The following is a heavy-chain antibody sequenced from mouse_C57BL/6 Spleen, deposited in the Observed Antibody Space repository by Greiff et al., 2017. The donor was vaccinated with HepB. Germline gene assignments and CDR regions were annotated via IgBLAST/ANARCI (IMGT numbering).Heavy chain of an antibody. J-gene: IGHJ2*01. CDR3: ARAYSTGTYYFDY. Sequence: EVKLMESEGGLVQPGSSMKLSCTASGFTFSDYYMAWVRQVPEKGLEWVANINYDGSSTYYLDSLKSRFIISRDNAKNILYLQMSSLKSEDTATYYCARAYSTGTYYFDYWGQGTTLTVSS. V-gene: IGHV5-16*01. D-gene: IGHD4-1*02. CDR2: INYDGSST. CDR1: GFTFSDYY.